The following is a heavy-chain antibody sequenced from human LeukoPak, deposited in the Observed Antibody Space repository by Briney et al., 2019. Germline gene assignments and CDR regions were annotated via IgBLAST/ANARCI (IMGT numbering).Heavy chain of an antibody. CDR2: ISFDGEKK. CDR3: AKGPPLYSSGWYNWFDP. V-gene: IGHV3-30*18. J-gene: IGHJ5*02. CDR1: GFTFTNYS. D-gene: IGHD6-19*01. Sequence: GGSLRLSCAASGFTFTNYSMHWVRQAPGKGLEWVAVISFDGEKKFYADSVKGRFTISRDNSRSTLDLQMNSLRAEDTALYYCAKGPPLYSSGWYNWFDPWGQGTLVIVSS.